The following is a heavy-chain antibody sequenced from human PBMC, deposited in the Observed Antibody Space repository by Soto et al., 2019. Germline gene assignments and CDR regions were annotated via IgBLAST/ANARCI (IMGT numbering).Heavy chain of an antibody. V-gene: IGHV1-69*01. D-gene: IGHD3-3*01. CDR3: ATLITSFGVVIPVDGMDV. CDR1: GGTFSSYD. J-gene: IGHJ6*02. CDR2: IIPIFGTA. Sequence: QVQLVQSGAEVKKPGSSVKVSCKASGGTFSSYDSSWVRQAPGHGREWMGGIIPIFGTANYAQKFQGRVTITADVSTSTAYVELSSLLSEDSAVYYCATLITSFGVVIPVDGMDVWGQGTTVTVSS.